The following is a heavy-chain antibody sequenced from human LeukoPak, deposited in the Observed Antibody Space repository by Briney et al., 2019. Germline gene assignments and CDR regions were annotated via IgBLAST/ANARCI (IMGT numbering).Heavy chain of an antibody. D-gene: IGHD2/OR15-2a*01. CDR3: ARQPVDASSGPFFYAPSFDC. J-gene: IGHJ4*02. Sequence: SETLSLTCTVSGYFLSSGYYWGWIRQPPGKGLEWIGSLYHSGSTYYNPSLKTRVTLSVDTSKNQFSLKLTSVTAADTAVYYCARQPVDASSGPFFYAPSFDCWGQGSLVTVSS. CDR1: GYFLSSGYY. CDR2: LYHSGST. V-gene: IGHV4-38-2*02.